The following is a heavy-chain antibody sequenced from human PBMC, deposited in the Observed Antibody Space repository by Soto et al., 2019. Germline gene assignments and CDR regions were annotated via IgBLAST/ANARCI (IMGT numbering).Heavy chain of an antibody. J-gene: IGHJ4*02. D-gene: IGHD3-10*01. CDR1: GFTFSSYA. Sequence: EAQLLESGGGLVQPGGSLRLSCAASGFTFSSYAMSWVRQAPGKGLEWVSAISGSGGSTYYADSVKGRFTISRDNSKNTLYLQINSLRAEDTAVYYCAANSGSYYNGYDYWGQGTLVTVSS. V-gene: IGHV3-23*01. CDR2: ISGSGGST. CDR3: AANSGSYYNGYDY.